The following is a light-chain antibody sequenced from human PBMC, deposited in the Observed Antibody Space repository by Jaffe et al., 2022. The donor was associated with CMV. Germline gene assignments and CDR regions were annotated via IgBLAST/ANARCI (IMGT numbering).Light chain of an antibody. J-gene: IGKJ1*01. CDR3: QQLNSFPRT. V-gene: IGKV1D-12*01. CDR2: AAA. Sequence: DIQMTQSPSSVSASVGDRVTITCRASQDISIWLAWYQQKPGKAPTLLIYAAASLQSGVPSRFSGSGSGTDFTLTINSLQPEDFATYYCQQLNSFPRTFGQGTKVEIK. CDR1: QDISIW.